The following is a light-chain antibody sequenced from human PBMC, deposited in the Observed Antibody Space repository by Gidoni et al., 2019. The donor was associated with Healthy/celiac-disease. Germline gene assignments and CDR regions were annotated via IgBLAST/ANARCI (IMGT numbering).Light chain of an antibody. CDR3: QQYNSYPYT. Sequence: DIHMTQSPSTLSASVGDRVTITCRASQSISSWLAWYQQKPGKAPKLLSYKASSLESGDPSIFSGSGSGTEFTLTISSLQPDDFATYYCQQYNSYPYTFGQGTKLEIK. CDR1: QSISSW. CDR2: KAS. V-gene: IGKV1-5*03. J-gene: IGKJ2*01.